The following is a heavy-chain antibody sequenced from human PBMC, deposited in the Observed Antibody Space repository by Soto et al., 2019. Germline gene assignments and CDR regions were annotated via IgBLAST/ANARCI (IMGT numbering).Heavy chain of an antibody. V-gene: IGHV4-59*01. Sequence: SETLSLTCTVSGGSISSYYWSWIRQPPGKGLEWIGYIYYSGSTNYNPSLKSRVTISVDTSKNQLSLKLSSVTAADTAVYYCARDSGFLEWEPAEGWFDPWGQGTLVTVSS. CDR2: IYYSGST. CDR1: GGSISSYY. J-gene: IGHJ5*02. CDR3: ARDSGFLEWEPAEGWFDP. D-gene: IGHD3-3*01.